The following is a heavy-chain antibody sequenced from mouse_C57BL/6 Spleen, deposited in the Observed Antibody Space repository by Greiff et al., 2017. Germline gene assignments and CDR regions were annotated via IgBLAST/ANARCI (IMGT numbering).Heavy chain of an antibody. CDR3: ATCSGSSWFAY. Sequence: QVQLQQPGAELVMPGASVKLSCKASGYTFTSYWMHWVKQRPGQGLEWIGEIDPSDSYTNYNQKFKGKSTLTVDKSSSTAYMQLSSLTSEDSAVYFCATCSGSSWFAYWGQGTLVTVSA. V-gene: IGHV1-69*01. CDR2: IDPSDSYT. CDR1: GYTFTSYW. D-gene: IGHD1-1*01. J-gene: IGHJ3*01.